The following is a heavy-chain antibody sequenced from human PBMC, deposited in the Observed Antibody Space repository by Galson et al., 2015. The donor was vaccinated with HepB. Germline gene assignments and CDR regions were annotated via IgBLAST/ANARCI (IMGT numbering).Heavy chain of an antibody. V-gene: IGHV3-21*01. D-gene: IGHD1/OR15-1a*01. CDR2: ISSGSTHT. Sequence: SLRLSCAGSGFTFSNYRMFWVRQAPGKGLEWVSSISSGSTHTHYADSVKGRFTISRDNGENTLFLQMNSLTVEDTAVYYCARPRGTITTVLCRPLDSWGQEPWSVSPQ. J-gene: IGHJ5*01. CDR1: GFTFSNYR. CDR3: ARPRGTITTVLCRPLDS.